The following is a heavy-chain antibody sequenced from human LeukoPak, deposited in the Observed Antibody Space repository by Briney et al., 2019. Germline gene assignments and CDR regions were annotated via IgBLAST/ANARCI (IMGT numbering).Heavy chain of an antibody. J-gene: IGHJ4*02. CDR1: GFTFSSYW. D-gene: IGHD3-3*01. Sequence: GGSLRLSCAASGFTFSSYWMSWVRRAPGKGLEWVANIKQDGSEKYYVDSVKGRFTISRDNAKNSLYLQMNSLRAEDTAVYYCARLRYSAYDFWSGTHFDYWGQGTLVTVSS. CDR3: ARLRYSAYDFWSGTHFDY. CDR2: IKQDGSEK. V-gene: IGHV3-7*01.